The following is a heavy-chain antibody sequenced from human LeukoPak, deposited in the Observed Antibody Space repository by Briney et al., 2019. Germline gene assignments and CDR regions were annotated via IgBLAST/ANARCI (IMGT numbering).Heavy chain of an antibody. CDR1: GYTFTSYD. J-gene: IGHJ4*02. Sequence: ASVKVSCKASGYTFTSYDINWVRQAPGQGLEWMGWMNPNSGNTGYAQKFQGRVTMTRNTSISTAYMELSRLRSDDTAVYYCASAGGYSEGFDYWGQGTLVTVSS. V-gene: IGHV1-8*01. D-gene: IGHD3-22*01. CDR2: MNPNSGNT. CDR3: ASAGGYSEGFDY.